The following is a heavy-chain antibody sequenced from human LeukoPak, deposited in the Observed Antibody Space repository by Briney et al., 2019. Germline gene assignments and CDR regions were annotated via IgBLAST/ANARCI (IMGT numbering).Heavy chain of an antibody. CDR1: GFTFSSYS. CDR3: VRDIITLGLSGGFDL. CDR2: ISSSSSYI. V-gene: IGHV3-21*01. J-gene: IGHJ2*01. D-gene: IGHD3-10*01. Sequence: GGSLRLSCAASGFTFSSYSMNWVRQAPGKGLEWVSSISSSSSYIYYADSVKGRFTISRENARNSMYLQMNSLRAGDTAVYYCVRDIITLGLSGGFDLWGRGTLVTVSS.